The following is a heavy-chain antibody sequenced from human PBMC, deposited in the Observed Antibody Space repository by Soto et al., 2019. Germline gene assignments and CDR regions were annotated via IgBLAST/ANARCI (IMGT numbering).Heavy chain of an antibody. CDR3: ARDDNSSGFDY. CDR1: GGSISSGDYY. J-gene: IGHJ4*02. D-gene: IGHD6-19*01. Sequence: SETLSLTCTVSGGSISSGDYYWSWIRQPPGKGLEWIGYIYYSGSTYYNPSLKSRVTISVDTSKNQFSLKLSSVTAADTAVYYCARDDNSSGFDYWGQGTLVTVSS. CDR2: IYYSGST. V-gene: IGHV4-30-4*01.